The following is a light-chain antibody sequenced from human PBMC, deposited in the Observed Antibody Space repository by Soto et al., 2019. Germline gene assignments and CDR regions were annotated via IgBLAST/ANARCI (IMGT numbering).Light chain of an antibody. Sequence: EIVLTQSPATLSVSPVDRATLSCRASQSVSSNLAWYQQKPGQAPSLLIYGASSRATGIPDRFSGSGSGTDFTLTISRLEPEDFAVYYCQQYNNWPPITFGQGTRLEIK. CDR3: QQYNNWPPIT. V-gene: IGKV3D-15*01. CDR1: QSVSSN. J-gene: IGKJ5*01. CDR2: GAS.